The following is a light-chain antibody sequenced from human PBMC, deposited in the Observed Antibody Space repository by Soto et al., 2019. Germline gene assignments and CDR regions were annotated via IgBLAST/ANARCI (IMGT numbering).Light chain of an antibody. CDR2: GAS. CDR1: QSVSSSY. Sequence: EIVLTQSPGTLSLSPGERATLSCRASQSVSSSYLAWYRHKPGQAPRLLNYGASSRATGIPDRFSGSGSGTDFTLTISRLEPEDFAVYYCQQYGSSPHTFGQGTKLEIK. V-gene: IGKV3-20*01. CDR3: QQYGSSPHT. J-gene: IGKJ2*01.